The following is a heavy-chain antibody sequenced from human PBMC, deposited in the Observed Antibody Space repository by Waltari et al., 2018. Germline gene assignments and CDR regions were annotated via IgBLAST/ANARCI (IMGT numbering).Heavy chain of an antibody. CDR1: GFTVSSNY. J-gene: IGHJ3*02. Sequence: EVQLVESGGGLIQPGGSLRLSCAASGFTVSSNYMNWVRQAPGMGLAWVSITYPVGNTDSADAVEGRFAISRDNSKTTLYLQMSSLRAEDTAVYYCAGDLSTVALGSITDRWAFDIWGQGTMVTVSS. D-gene: IGHD1-26*01. CDR2: TYPVGNT. V-gene: IGHV3-53*01. CDR3: AGDLSTVALGSITDRWAFDI.